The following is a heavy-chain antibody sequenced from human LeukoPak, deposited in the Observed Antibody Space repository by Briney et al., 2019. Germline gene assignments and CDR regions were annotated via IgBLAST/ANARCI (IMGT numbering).Heavy chain of an antibody. D-gene: IGHD3-10*01. V-gene: IGHV3-21*01. Sequence: GGSLRLSCAASGFTFSSYSMNWVRQAPGKGLDWVSSISSSSSYIYYADSMKGRFTISRDNAKHSLYLQMNSPRAEDTAVYYCARLPLSSGSYLSWGQGTLVTVSS. CDR3: ARLPLSSGSYLS. J-gene: IGHJ4*02. CDR2: ISSSSSYI. CDR1: GFTFSSYS.